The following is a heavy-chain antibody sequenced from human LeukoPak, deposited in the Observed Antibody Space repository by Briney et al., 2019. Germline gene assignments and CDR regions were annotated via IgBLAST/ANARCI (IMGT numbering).Heavy chain of an antibody. V-gene: IGHV3-53*01. CDR2: IYSGGST. D-gene: IGHD6-13*01. CDR1: GFTVSSNY. Sequence: GGSLRLSCAASGFTVSSNYMSWVRQAPGKGLEWVSVIYSGGSTYYADSVKGRFTISRDNSKNTLYLQMNSLRAEDTAVYYCARDSSSWSLDYWGQGTLVTVSS. CDR3: ARDSSSWSLDY. J-gene: IGHJ4*02.